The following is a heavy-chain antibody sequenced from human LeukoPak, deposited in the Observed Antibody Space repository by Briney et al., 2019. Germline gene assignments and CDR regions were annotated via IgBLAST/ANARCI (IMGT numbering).Heavy chain of an antibody. J-gene: IGHJ4*02. CDR3: VSPRGFSYGYFDY. D-gene: IGHD5-18*01. CDR2: IYYSKNT. V-gene: IGHV4-39*01. Sequence: SETLSLTCTVSGGSISSSSAYWGWIRQPPGKGLEGIGSIYYSKNTYYNPSLKSRVTISADTSKNQFSLTLGSVSATDTAVYYCVSPRGFSYGYFDYWGQGTLVTVSS. CDR1: GGSISSSSAY.